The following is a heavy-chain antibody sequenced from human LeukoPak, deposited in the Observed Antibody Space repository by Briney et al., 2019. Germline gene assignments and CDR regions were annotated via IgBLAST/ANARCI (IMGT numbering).Heavy chain of an antibody. CDR2: IDYSGSS. CDR3: ARGEYSGYDYFDY. J-gene: IGHJ4*02. Sequence: SETLSLTCTVSGGSISSSTYYWGWIRQPPGKGLEWIAIIDYSGSSYCNPSLKSRVTMSVGTSKNQFSLKLSSVTAADTAVYYCARGEYSGYDYFDYWGQGTLVTVSS. CDR1: GGSISSSTYY. V-gene: IGHV4-39*01. D-gene: IGHD5-12*01.